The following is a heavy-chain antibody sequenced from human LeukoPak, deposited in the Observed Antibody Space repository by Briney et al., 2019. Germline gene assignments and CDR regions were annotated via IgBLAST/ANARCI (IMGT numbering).Heavy chain of an antibody. V-gene: IGHV3-23*01. CDR3: AKPACYNANCYTPRAPFDS. J-gene: IGHJ4*02. CDR2: ISGSGGIT. D-gene: IGHD2-2*02. Sequence: GGSLRLSCAASGFNFGSYTMNWVRQAPGKGLEWVSGISGSGGITYYADSVKGWFTISRDNSKNTLYLQMNSLRAEDTAVYYCAKPACYNANCYTPRAPFDSWGQGTLVTVSS. CDR1: GFNFGSYT.